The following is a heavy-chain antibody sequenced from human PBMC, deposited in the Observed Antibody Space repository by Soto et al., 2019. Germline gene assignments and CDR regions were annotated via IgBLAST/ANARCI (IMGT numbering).Heavy chain of an antibody. J-gene: IGHJ6*02. D-gene: IGHD2-8*01. Sequence: PSETLSLTCAVYGGSFSGYYWSCLRQPPGKWLEWIGEINHSGSTNYNPSLKSRVTISVDTSKNQFSLKLSSVTAADTAVYYCARDRVLTIANKEGMDVWGQGTTVT. CDR3: ARDRVLTIANKEGMDV. CDR2: INHSGST. V-gene: IGHV4-34*01. CDR1: GGSFSGYY.